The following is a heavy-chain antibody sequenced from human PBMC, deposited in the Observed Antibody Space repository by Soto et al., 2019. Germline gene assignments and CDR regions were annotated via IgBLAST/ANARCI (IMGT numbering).Heavy chain of an antibody. CDR3: ARGVSGYSGYDPPDY. J-gene: IGHJ4*02. V-gene: IGHV4-31*03. Sequence: QVHLQESGPGLVKPSQTLSLTCTVSGGSIISGGYYWSWIRQHPGKGLEWIGYIYYNGSPYYNPSLKSRVTISLATSKNQFSMNLRSETAADTAVYYCARGVSGYSGYDPPDYWGQGTLVTVSS. CDR1: GGSIISGGYY. CDR2: IYYNGSP. D-gene: IGHD5-12*01.